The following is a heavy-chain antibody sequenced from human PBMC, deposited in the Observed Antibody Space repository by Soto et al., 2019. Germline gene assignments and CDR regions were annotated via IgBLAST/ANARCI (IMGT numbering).Heavy chain of an antibody. CDR1: GGSFSSYA. CDR2: IIPIFGAP. D-gene: IGHD6-19*01. Sequence: QVQLVQSGAEVKKPGSSVKVSCKASGGSFSSYAISWVRQAPVQGLEWMGGIIPIFGAPTYAQKFQGRVTIIADKSTSTAYMELSSLRSEATALYYCARAGPVSGNHAFDIWCQGTLVTVS. CDR3: ARAGPVSGNHAFDI. J-gene: IGHJ3*02. V-gene: IGHV1-69*06.